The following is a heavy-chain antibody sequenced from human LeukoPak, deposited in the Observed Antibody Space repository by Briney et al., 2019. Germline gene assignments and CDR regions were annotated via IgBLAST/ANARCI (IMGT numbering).Heavy chain of an antibody. Sequence: ASVKVSCKASGYTFTGYYMHWVRQAPGQGLEWMGWINPNSGGTNYAQKFQGRVTMTRDTSISTAYMELSRLRSDDTAVYYCAREPFPIYYYDSSGYYDYWGQGTLVTVSS. CDR1: GYTFTGYY. V-gene: IGHV1-2*02. CDR3: AREPFPIYYYDSSGYYDY. J-gene: IGHJ4*02. CDR2: INPNSGGT. D-gene: IGHD3-22*01.